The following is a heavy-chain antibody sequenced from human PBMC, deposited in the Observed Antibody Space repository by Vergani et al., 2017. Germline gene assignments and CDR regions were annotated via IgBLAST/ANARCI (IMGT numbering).Heavy chain of an antibody. Sequence: QMQLQESGPGLVKASETLSLTCTVSGDSIISRSYYWGWIRQPPGKGLEWLGSIYNSGNGDSSSSLKIRVTISADTSKNQFSLRLTSVTAADTAVYYCASGKNNSDSTSHFRGKYFDVWGQGTLVTVPS. CDR1: GDSIISRSYY. D-gene: IGHD1-26*01. CDR3: ASGKNNSDSTSHFRGKYFDV. CDR2: IYNSGNG. V-gene: IGHV4-39*01. J-gene: IGHJ2*01.